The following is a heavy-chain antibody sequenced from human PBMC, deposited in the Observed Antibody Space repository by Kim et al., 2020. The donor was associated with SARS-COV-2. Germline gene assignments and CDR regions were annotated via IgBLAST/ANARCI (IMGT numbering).Heavy chain of an antibody. CDR3: ARDPEYSSSLVPGY. D-gene: IGHD6-13*01. V-gene: IGHV3-21*01. J-gene: IGHJ4*02. Sequence: DSVKGRFTISRDNAKNSLYLQMNSLRAEDTAVYYCARDPEYSSSLVPGYWGQGTLVTVSS.